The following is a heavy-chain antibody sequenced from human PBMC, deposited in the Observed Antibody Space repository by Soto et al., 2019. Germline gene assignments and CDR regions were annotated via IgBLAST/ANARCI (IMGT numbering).Heavy chain of an antibody. V-gene: IGHV3-21*01. CDR1: GFTFSIYS. J-gene: IGHJ6*02. CDR2: ISSSSSYI. CDR3: AREEYYGSGWYYYGMDV. D-gene: IGHD3-10*01. Sequence: PGGSLRLSCAASGFTFSIYSMNCVRQAPGKGLEWVSSISSSSSYIYYADSVKGRFTISRDNAKNSLYLQMNSLRAEDTAVYYCAREEYYGSGWYYYGMDVWGQGTTVTVSS.